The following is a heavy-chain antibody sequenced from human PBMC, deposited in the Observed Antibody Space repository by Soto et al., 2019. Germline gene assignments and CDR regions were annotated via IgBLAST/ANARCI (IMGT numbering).Heavy chain of an antibody. CDR2: IYPGDSET. CDR1: GYGFTSYW. CDR3: ARHGASVGYYDSSGLSA. Sequence: SLKISCKASGYGFTSYWIAWVRQVPGKGLEWMGAIYPGDSETRYSPSFQGQVTISADKSTDTAYLQWNNLKASDTAMYYCARHGASVGYYDSSGLSAWGRGTLVTVSS. V-gene: IGHV5-51*01. J-gene: IGHJ5*02. D-gene: IGHD3-22*01.